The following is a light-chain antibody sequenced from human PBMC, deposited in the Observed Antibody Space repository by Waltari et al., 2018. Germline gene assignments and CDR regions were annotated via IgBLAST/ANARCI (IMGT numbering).Light chain of an antibody. CDR2: GVS. Sequence: DIVMTQTPLSLSVTPGQPASISCQSSESLLFSNGKTDMYWFLQRPGQSPQLLIYGVSSRLSGVPDRFSGSGSGTDFTLKISRVEAEDVGIYYCMQGIHLPLTFGGGTKVEIK. CDR1: ESLLFSNGKTD. J-gene: IGKJ4*01. V-gene: IGKV2-29*02. CDR3: MQGIHLPLT.